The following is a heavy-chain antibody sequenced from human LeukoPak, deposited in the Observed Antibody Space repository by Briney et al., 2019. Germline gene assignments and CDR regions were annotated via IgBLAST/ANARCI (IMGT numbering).Heavy chain of an antibody. D-gene: IGHD2-15*01. CDR1: GYTFTGYY. V-gene: IGHV1-46*01. J-gene: IGHJ3*02. CDR2: INPSGGST. CDR3: ARDFGGSSLYMDAFDI. Sequence: ASVKVSCKASGYTFTGYYMHWVRQAPGQGLEWMGIINPSGGSTSYAQKFQGRVTMTRDMSTSTVYMELSSLRSEDTAVYYCARDFGGSSLYMDAFDIWGQGTMVTVSS.